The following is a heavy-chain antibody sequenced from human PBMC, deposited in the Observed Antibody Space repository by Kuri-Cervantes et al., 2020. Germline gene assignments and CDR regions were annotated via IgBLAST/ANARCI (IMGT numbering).Heavy chain of an antibody. CDR2: ISSSGSTI. Sequence: GESLKISCAASGFTFSSYSMNWVRQAPGRGLEWVSYISSSGSTIYYADSVKGRFTISRDNAKTSLYLQMNSLRAEDTAVYYCARVLEVVPAAILDPDAFDIWGQGTMVTVSS. CDR3: ARVLEVVPAAILDPDAFDI. CDR1: GFTFSSYS. D-gene: IGHD2-2*02. V-gene: IGHV3-48*04. J-gene: IGHJ3*02.